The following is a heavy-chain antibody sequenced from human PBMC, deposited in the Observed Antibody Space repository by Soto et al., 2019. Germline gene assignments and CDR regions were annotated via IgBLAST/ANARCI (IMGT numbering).Heavy chain of an antibody. J-gene: IGHJ4*02. V-gene: IGHV4-30-4*01. CDR2: IYYSGST. CDR3: ARVEYSSGWTTTSGGHYFDY. D-gene: IGHD6-19*01. CDR1: GGSISSGDYY. Sequence: QVQLQESGPGLVKPSQTLSLTCTVSGGSISSGDYYWSWIRQPPGKGLEWIGYIYYSGSTYYNPSLKSRVTISVDTSKNQFSLKLSSVTAAHTAVYYCARVEYSSGWTTTSGGHYFDYWGQGTLVTVSS.